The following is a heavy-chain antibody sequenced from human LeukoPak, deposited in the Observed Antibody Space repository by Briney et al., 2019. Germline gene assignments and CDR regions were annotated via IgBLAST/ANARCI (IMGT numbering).Heavy chain of an antibody. CDR3: ARGISGTVTTLFDY. V-gene: IGHV4-31*03. CDR2: IYYSGST. Sequence: SQTLSLTCTVSGGSISSGGYYWRWIRQHPGKGLEWIGYIYYSGSTYYNPSLKSRVTISVDTSKNQFSLKLSSVTAADTAVYYCARGISGTVTTLFDYWGQGTLVTVSS. J-gene: IGHJ4*02. D-gene: IGHD4-17*01. CDR1: GGSISSGGYY.